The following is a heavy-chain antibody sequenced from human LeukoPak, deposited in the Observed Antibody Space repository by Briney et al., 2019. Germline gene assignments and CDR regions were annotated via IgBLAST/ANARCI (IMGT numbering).Heavy chain of an antibody. D-gene: IGHD6-13*01. CDR3: ARGWARDGFNI. CDR2: TYYDSKWYN. Sequence: SQTLSLTCVISGDSVSNNAWNWVRQTPSGGLECLGRTYYDSKWYNHYAESVKSRISFNPDTSKNQFSLQLNSVTPEDTAVYYCARGWARDGFNIWSQGTMVTVSS. J-gene: IGHJ3*02. V-gene: IGHV6-1*01. CDR1: GDSVSNNA.